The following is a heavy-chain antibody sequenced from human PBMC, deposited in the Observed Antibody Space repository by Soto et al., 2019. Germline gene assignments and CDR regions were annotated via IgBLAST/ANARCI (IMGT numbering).Heavy chain of an antibody. CDR2: ISSSSSYI. CDR3: ARVSRLTGDLMDAFDI. Sequence: RGSLRLSCAASGFTFSSYSMNWVRQAPGKGLEWVSSISSSSSYIYYADSVKGRFTISRDNAKNSLYLQMNSLRAEDTAVYYCARVSRLTGDLMDAFDIWGQGTMVTVSS. V-gene: IGHV3-21*01. J-gene: IGHJ3*02. D-gene: IGHD7-27*01. CDR1: GFTFSSYS.